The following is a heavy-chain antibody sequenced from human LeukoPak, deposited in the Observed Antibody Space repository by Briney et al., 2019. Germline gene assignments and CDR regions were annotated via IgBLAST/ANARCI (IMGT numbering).Heavy chain of an antibody. CDR2: ISTSGGST. D-gene: IGHD3-10*01. J-gene: IGHJ4*02. V-gene: IGHV3-23*01. CDR3: AKNGHGSGSYYPRTKYYFDY. Sequence: GGSLRLSCAASGFTFSNYAMRWVRQAPGKGLEWVATISTSGGSTYYADFVKGRFTISRDNSKNTLYLQMNSLRAEDTAVYYCAKNGHGSGSYYPRTKYYFDYWGQGTLVTVSS. CDR1: GFTFSNYA.